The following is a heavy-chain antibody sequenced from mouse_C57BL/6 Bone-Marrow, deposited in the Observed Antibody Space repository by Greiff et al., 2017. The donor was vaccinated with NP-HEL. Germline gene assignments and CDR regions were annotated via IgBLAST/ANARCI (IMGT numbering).Heavy chain of an antibody. V-gene: IGHV10-3*01. CDR1: GFTFNTYA. Sequence: EVQVVESGGGLVQPKGSLKLSCAASGFTFNTYAMHWVRQAPGKGLEWVARIRSKSSNYATYYADSVKDRFTISRDDSQSMLYLQMNNLKTEDTAMYYCVRDYYGSSYGGVWFAYWGQGTLVTVSA. CDR3: VRDYYGSSYGGVWFAY. CDR2: IRSKSSNYAT. J-gene: IGHJ3*01. D-gene: IGHD1-1*01.